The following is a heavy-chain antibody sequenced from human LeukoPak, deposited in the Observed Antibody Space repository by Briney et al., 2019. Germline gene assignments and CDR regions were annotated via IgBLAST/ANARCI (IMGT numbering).Heavy chain of an antibody. CDR1: GFTFTSYW. V-gene: IGHV3-7*01. J-gene: IGHJ4*02. D-gene: IGHD1-26*01. Sequence: GRSLRLSCAASGFTFTSYWMTWVRQAPGKGLEWVANIKQDGSEKYYVDSVKGRFTISRDNAKNSLYLQMDSLRVEDTAVYYCARVRGSQSFDYWGQGTLVTVSS. CDR3: ARVRGSQSFDY. CDR2: IKQDGSEK.